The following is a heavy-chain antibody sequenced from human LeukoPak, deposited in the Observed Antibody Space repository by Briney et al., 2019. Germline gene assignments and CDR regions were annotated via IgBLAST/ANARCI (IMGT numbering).Heavy chain of an antibody. V-gene: IGHV3-11*01. CDR1: GFTFRDYY. CDR3: AKGRSGWYLDAFDI. J-gene: IGHJ3*02. Sequence: GGSLRLSCTASGFTFRDYYVTWIRQAPGKGLEWVSYIRSTGSSTAYADSVKGRFAISRDNSKNTLYLQMNSLRAEDTAVYYCAKGRSGWYLDAFDIWGQGTMVTVSS. D-gene: IGHD6-19*01. CDR2: IRSTGSST.